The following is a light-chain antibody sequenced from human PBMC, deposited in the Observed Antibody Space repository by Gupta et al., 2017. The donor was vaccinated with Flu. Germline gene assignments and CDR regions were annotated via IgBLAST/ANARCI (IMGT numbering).Light chain of an antibody. Sequence: QSVLTQPPSASGTPGQRVTISCSGSSSNIGSHSVYWYHQLPGAAPKLLIYRIDQRPSGVPDRFSGSKSGTSASLAISGLRSEDEADYYCATWDDSLSGRVFGGGTKLTVL. CDR2: RID. CDR3: ATWDDSLSGRV. J-gene: IGLJ3*02. CDR1: SSNIGSHS. V-gene: IGLV1-47*01.